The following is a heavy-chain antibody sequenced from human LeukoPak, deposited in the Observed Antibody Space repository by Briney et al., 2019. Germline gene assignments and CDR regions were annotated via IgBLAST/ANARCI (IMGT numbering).Heavy chain of an antibody. CDR1: GGSISSSSYY. J-gene: IGHJ4*02. CDR3: ARLRRTAAGTYFDY. V-gene: IGHV4-39*01. CDR2: IYYSGST. D-gene: IGHD6-13*01. Sequence: SETLSLTCTVSGGSISSSSYYWGWIRQPPGKGLEWIGSIYYSGSTYYNPSLKSRVTISVDTSKNQFSLKLSSVTAADTAVYYCARLRRTAAGTYFDYWGQGTLVTVSS.